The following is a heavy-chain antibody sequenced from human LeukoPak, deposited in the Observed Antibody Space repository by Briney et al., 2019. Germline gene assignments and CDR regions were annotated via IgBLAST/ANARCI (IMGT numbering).Heavy chain of an antibody. J-gene: IGHJ5*02. CDR3: ARENKGRSSRLNFPRENWFDP. Sequence: SETLSLTCTVSGGSISSYYWSWIRQPPGKGLEWIGYIYYSGSTNYNPSLKSRVTISVDTSKNQFSLKLSSVTAADTAVYYCARENKGRSSRLNFPRENWFDPWGQGTLVTVSS. V-gene: IGHV4-59*01. CDR1: GGSISSYY. CDR2: IYYSGST. D-gene: IGHD6-6*01.